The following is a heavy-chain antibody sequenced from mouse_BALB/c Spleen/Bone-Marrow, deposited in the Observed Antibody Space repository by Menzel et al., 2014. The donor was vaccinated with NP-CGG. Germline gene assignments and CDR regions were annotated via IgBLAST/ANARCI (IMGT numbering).Heavy chain of an antibody. Sequence: VQLQQSGAELARPGASVKMSCKASGYTFTSYTMHWVKQRPGRGLEWIGYINPSSGYTNYNQKFKDKATLTADKSSSTAYMQLSSLTSEDSAVYYCARAAYYGYDEGAWFAYWGQGTLVTVSA. V-gene: IGHV1-4*01. CDR2: INPSSGYT. D-gene: IGHD2-9*01. CDR3: ARAAYYGYDEGAWFAY. CDR1: GYTFTSYT. J-gene: IGHJ3*01.